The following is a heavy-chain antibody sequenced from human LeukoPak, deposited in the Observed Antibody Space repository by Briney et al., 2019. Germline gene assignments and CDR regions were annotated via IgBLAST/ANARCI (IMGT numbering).Heavy chain of an antibody. Sequence: GGSLRLSCAASGFPISGYWMDWVRKAPGKGMEWVANIKQDGSEQHYADSVKGRFTISRDNAKNSLYLEMNSLRGEDTAVYYCSRSLELWGQGALVTVSS. CDR1: GFPISGYW. CDR3: SRSLEL. D-gene: IGHD3-10*01. J-gene: IGHJ4*02. V-gene: IGHV3-7*01. CDR2: IKQDGSEQ.